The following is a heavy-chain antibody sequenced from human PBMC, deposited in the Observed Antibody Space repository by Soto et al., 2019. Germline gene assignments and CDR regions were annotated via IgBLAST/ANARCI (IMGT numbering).Heavy chain of an antibody. CDR2: IYYSGST. CDR3: AREPSVAYSSSSARWFDP. J-gene: IGHJ5*02. V-gene: IGHV4-59*01. CDR1: GGSISSDY. Sequence: PSETLSLTCTVSGGSISSDYWSWIRQPPGKGLERIVYIYYSGSTNYNPSLKSRVTISVDTSKNQFSLKLSSVTAADTAVYYCAREPSVAYSSSSARWFDPWRQGTLVSVSS. D-gene: IGHD6-6*01.